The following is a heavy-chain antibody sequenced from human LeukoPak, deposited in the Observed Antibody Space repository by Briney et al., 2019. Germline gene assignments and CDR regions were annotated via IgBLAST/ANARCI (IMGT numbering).Heavy chain of an antibody. Sequence: TGGSLRLSCAASGFTFSSYGMHWVRQAPGKGLEWVAFIRYDGSNKYYADSVKGRFTISRDNSKNTLYLQMNSLRAEDTAVYYCAKGLTGDPEAGIDYWGQGTLVTVSS. CDR1: GFTFSSYG. D-gene: IGHD7-27*01. J-gene: IGHJ4*02. CDR2: IRYDGSNK. CDR3: AKGLTGDPEAGIDY. V-gene: IGHV3-30*02.